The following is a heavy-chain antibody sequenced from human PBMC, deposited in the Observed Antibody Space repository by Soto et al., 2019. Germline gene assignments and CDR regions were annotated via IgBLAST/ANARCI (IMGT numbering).Heavy chain of an antibody. CDR1: GGSVTTSSYY. D-gene: IGHD1-1*01. CDR3: AREAGTTLGPFDY. J-gene: IGHJ4*02. Sequence: SETLSLTCTVSGGSVTTSSYYWGWIRQPPGKGLDWIGSIFHSGSTNYNPSLKSRVTISVDTSKNQFSLKLSSVTAADTAVYYCAREAGTTLGPFDYWGQGTLVTVSS. V-gene: IGHV4-39*07. CDR2: IFHSGST.